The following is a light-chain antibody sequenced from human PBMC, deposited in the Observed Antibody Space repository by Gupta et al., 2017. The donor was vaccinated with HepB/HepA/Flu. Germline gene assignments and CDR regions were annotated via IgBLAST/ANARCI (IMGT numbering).Light chain of an antibody. Sequence: SVLPQPLSASGTPGQRVIISCSGSSSNIGSNTVDWYQQHPGTTPKVLIYSNNQQPPGVPDRFSGSKSGTSAALAISRLQAEDEANYYCAAWYDSLNGWVFGGGNKLTVL. J-gene: IGLJ3*02. CDR3: AAWYDSLNGWV. CDR1: SSNIGSNT. CDR2: SNN. V-gene: IGLV1-44*01.